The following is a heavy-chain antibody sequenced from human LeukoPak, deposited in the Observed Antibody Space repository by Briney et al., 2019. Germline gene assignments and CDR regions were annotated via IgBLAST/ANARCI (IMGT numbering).Heavy chain of an antibody. CDR1: GYTFTTYY. CDR2: INPSGGST. J-gene: IGHJ6*02. D-gene: IGHD2-2*01. CDR3: ARESEANYCTSTTCSRGSMDV. Sequence: GASVKVSCKASGYTFTTYYMHWVRQAPGQGLEWMGIINPSGGSTSYAQKFQGRVTMTRDTSTSTVYMELSSLRSEDTAVYYCARESEANYCTSTTCSRGSMDVWSQGTTVTVSS. V-gene: IGHV1-46*01.